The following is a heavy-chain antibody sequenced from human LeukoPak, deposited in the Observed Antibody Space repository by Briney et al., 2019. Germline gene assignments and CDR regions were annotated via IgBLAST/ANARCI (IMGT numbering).Heavy chain of an antibody. CDR2: ISSNGGST. D-gene: IGHD6-13*01. CDR1: GFTFSSYA. V-gene: IGHV3-64D*06. Sequence: PGGSLRLSCSASGFTFSSYAIHWVRQAPGKGLEYVSAISSNGGSTYYADSAKGRFTISRDNSKNTLYLQMSSLRAEDTAVYYCVKSSYSSSWYSEGYFDYWGQGTLVTVTS. J-gene: IGHJ4*02. CDR3: VKSSYSSSWYSEGYFDY.